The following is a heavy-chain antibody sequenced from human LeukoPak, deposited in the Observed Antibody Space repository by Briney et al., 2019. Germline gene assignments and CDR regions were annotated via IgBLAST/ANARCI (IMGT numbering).Heavy chain of an antibody. CDR2: IKSKTDAGTT. CDR1: GFTFTDAW. CDR3: ATGKLRHFDCFLPFDS. V-gene: IGHV3-15*01. Sequence: GGSLRLSCAASGFTFTDAWMNWVRQAPGKGLEWVGRIKSKTDAGTTDYAAPVKGRFTILRDDSKNTVYLQMNSLKTEDTAVYNCATGKLRHFDCFLPFDSWGQGTLVSVSS. D-gene: IGHD3-9*01. J-gene: IGHJ4*02.